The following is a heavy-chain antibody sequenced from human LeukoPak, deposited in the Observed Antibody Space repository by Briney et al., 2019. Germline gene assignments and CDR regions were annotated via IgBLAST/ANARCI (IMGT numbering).Heavy chain of an antibody. CDR3: AKDRVGYYGSGRYYKRDNWFDP. CDR1: GFTFSSYA. J-gene: IGHJ5*02. CDR2: ISGSGGST. D-gene: IGHD3-10*01. Sequence: PGGSLRLSCAASGFTFSSYAMSWVRQAPGKGLEWVSAISGSGGSTYYADSVKGRFTISRDNSKNTLYLQMNSLRAEDTAVYYCAKDRVGYYGSGRYYKRDNWFDPWGQGTLVTVSS. V-gene: IGHV3-23*01.